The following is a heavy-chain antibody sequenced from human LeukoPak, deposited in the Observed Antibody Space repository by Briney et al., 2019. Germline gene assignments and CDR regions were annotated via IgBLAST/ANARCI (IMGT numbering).Heavy chain of an antibody. J-gene: IGHJ4*02. D-gene: IGHD4-17*01. CDR3: TRMHDYGDLIPFDY. V-gene: IGHV1-2*02. CDR1: GYTFTGYH. CDR2: INPNSGGT. Sequence: GASVKVSCKASGYTFTGYHLHWVRQAPGQGLEWMGYINPNSGGTNYAQKFQGRVTMTRDTFISTAYVELSRLRSDDTAVYYCTRMHDYGDLIPFDYWGQGTLVTVSS.